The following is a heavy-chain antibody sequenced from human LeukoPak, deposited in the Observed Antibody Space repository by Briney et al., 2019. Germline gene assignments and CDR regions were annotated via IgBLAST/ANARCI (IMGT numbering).Heavy chain of an antibody. CDR2: IHTSGST. D-gene: IGHD6-19*01. Sequence: PSETLSLTCTVSGGSINNYHWSWIRQPAGKGLEWIGQIHTSGSTNYNPPPKSRVTMSIDTPENQLSLTIRSVTAADTAVYYCARRDISSGWSFDYWGQGTLVTVSS. CDR1: GGSINNYH. J-gene: IGHJ4*02. CDR3: ARRDISSGWSFDY. V-gene: IGHV4-4*07.